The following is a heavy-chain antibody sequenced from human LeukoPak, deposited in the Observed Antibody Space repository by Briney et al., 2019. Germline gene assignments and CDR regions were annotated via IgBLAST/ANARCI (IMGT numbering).Heavy chain of an antibody. J-gene: IGHJ4*02. CDR1: GFTFSSYA. CDR3: AKALRGGSNQIRGYSSSPVAAAGTAFDY. D-gene: IGHD6-13*01. CDR2: ISGSGGST. Sequence: GGSLRLSCAASGFTFSSYAMSWVRQAPGKGLEWVSAISGSGGSTYYADSVKGRFTISRDNSKNTLYLQMNSLRAEDTAVYYCAKALRGGSNQIRGYSSSPVAAAGTAFDYWGQGTLVTVSS. V-gene: IGHV3-23*01.